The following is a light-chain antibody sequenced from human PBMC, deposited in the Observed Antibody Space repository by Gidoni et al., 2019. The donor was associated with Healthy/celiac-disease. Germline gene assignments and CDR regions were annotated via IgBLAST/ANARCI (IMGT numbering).Light chain of an antibody. J-gene: IGKJ1*01. CDR2: KAS. Sequence: DIQMTQSPSNLSASVGDIVTITCRASQSIRSWLAWYQQKPGQAPKLLIYKASSLASGVPSRFSGSGSGTEFTLTIRSLQPDDFATYHCQQYTSYRTVGQXTKVEIK. CDR1: QSIRSW. V-gene: IGKV1-5*03. CDR3: QQYTSYRT.